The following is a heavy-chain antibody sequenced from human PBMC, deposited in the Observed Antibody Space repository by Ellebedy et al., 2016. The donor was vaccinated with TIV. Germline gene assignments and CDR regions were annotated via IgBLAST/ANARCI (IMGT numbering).Heavy chain of an antibody. CDR2: TSYRSKWYI. CDR3: ARKDHPAALHEAAAGTYLDY. CDR1: GDSVSSHSAA. V-gene: IGHV6-1*01. Sequence: SQTLSLTCVISGDSVSSHSAAWYWIRPSPSIGLQWLGRTSYRSKWYIDSAVSLRSRITINPVTSKNQFSLQLNSVTPEDTAVYYCARKDHPAALHEAAAGTYLDYWGQGTLVTVSS. D-gene: IGHD6-13*01. J-gene: IGHJ4*02.